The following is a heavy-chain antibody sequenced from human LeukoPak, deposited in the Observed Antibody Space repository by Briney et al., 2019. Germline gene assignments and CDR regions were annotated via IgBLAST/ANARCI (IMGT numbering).Heavy chain of an antibody. D-gene: IGHD1-20*01. CDR1: GYRFSVYW. J-gene: IGHJ5*02. Sequence: GESLKISCKGSGYRFSVYWIAWVRQMPGKGLEWMGMIYPGDSDTRYSPSFEGQITISADKSINTAYLQWSSLKASDTAMFYCARLYNWNQGWFDPWGQGTLVTVSS. CDR3: ARLYNWNQGWFDP. CDR2: IYPGDSDT. V-gene: IGHV5-51*01.